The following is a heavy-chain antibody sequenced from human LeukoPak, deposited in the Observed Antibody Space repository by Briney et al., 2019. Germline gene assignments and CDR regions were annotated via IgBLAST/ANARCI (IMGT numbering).Heavy chain of an antibody. J-gene: IGHJ5*02. CDR1: GYTFTSYD. CDR3: ARRGCSSTSCYNNWFDP. CDR2: MNPNSGNT. Sequence: ASVKVSCTASGYTFTSYDINWGRQATGQGLGWMGWMNPNSGNTGYTQKFQGRVTITRNTSITTAYMELSSLRSEDTAVYYCARRGCSSTSCYNNWFDPWGQGTLVTVSS. D-gene: IGHD2-2*02. V-gene: IGHV1-8*03.